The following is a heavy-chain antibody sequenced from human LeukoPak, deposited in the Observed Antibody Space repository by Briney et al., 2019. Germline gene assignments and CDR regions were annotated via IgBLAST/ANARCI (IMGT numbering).Heavy chain of an antibody. Sequence: TETLSLTCTVSGGSISSGYYYWGWIRQTPGKGLEWIVHLRHSGTTYYSPSLKSRVTMSVDTSKNQSSLKLRSVSAAETAVYYCARQTYYGSGTESTGYYGLAVWGQGITVTVSS. CDR1: GGSISSGYYY. CDR3: ARQTYYGSGTESTGYYGLAV. CDR2: LRHSGTT. J-gene: IGHJ6*02. V-gene: IGHV4-39*01. D-gene: IGHD3-10*01.